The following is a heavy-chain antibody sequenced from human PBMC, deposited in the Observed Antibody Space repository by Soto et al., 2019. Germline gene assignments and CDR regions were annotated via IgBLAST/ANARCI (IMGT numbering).Heavy chain of an antibody. J-gene: IGHJ4*02. V-gene: IGHV1-8*01. Sequence: QVQLVQSGAEVKKPGASVKVSCKASGYTFTSYDINWVRQATGQGLEWMGWMNPNSGNTGYAQKFQGRVTMTRNTSISTAYMELSSLISEDTAVYYCARAHYYDGSGYYPNFDYWGQGTLVTVSS. CDR1: GYTFTSYD. CDR2: MNPNSGNT. CDR3: ARAHYYDGSGYYPNFDY. D-gene: IGHD3-22*01.